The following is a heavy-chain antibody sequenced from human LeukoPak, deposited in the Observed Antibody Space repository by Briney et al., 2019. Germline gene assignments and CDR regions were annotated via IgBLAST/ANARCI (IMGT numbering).Heavy chain of an antibody. D-gene: IGHD3-3*01. CDR2: INPNSGGT. CDR3: ARSWYDFWSGYLGSLYYYYGMDV. J-gene: IGHJ6*02. V-gene: IGHV1-2*06. Sequence: ASVKVSCKASGYTFTGYYMHWVRQAPGQGLEWMGRINPNSGGTNYAQKVQGRVTMTRDTSISTAYMELSRLRSDDTAVYYCARSWYDFWSGYLGSLYYYYGMDVWGQGTTVTVSS. CDR1: GYTFTGYY.